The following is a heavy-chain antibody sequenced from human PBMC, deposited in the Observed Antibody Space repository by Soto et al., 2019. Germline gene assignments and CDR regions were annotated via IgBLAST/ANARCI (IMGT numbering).Heavy chain of an antibody. D-gene: IGHD1-26*01. CDR2: IKSKTDGGTT. J-gene: IGHJ4*02. Sequence: PGGSLRLSCAASGFTFINAWMSWVRQAPGKGLEWVGRIKSKTDGGTTDYGAPVKGRFTISRDDSKNTLYLQMNSLKTEDTAVYYCTTDPLYSGSTTAYWGQGTLVTVSS. V-gene: IGHV3-15*01. CDR3: TTDPLYSGSTTAY. CDR1: GFTFINAW.